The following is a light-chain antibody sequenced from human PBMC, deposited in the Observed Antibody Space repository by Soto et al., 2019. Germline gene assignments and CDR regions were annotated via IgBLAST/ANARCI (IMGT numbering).Light chain of an antibody. V-gene: IGKV3-15*01. J-gene: IGKJ1*01. CDR2: GAS. CDR3: QQYNNWRGT. CDR1: QSVSSN. Sequence: EIVMTQSPATLSVSPGERATLSCRASQSVSSNLAWYQQKPGQAPRLLIYGASTRATGIPARLSGSRSGTEFTLTISRLQSEDFAVYYCQQYNNWRGTFGQGTKMEIK.